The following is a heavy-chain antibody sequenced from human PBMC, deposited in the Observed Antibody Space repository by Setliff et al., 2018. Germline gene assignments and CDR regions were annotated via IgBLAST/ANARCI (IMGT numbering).Heavy chain of an antibody. CDR1: GFIFSDYA. Sequence: GSLRLSCAASGFIFSDYAMNWVRQAPGKGLEWLSYISNSNSIHYADSVKGRFTISRDNAKNSLSLQMNSLGAEDTAVYYCAREGQLLLQGEYSDAFDIWGQGTKVTVS. J-gene: IGHJ3*02. CDR3: AREGQLLLQGEYSDAFDI. V-gene: IGHV3-48*01. D-gene: IGHD2-15*01. CDR2: ISNSNSI.